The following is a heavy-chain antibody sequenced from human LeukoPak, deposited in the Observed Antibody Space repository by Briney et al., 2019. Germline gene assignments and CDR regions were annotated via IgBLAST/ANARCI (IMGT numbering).Heavy chain of an antibody. Sequence: ASVKVSCKASGYTFTSYAMHWVRQAPGQRLEWMGWINTGNGNTKYSQKFQARVTITRDTSASTAYMNLSRLRSDDTAVYYCARGPDYSNYYYYMDVWGKGTTVTVSS. CDR3: ARGPDYSNYYYYMDV. V-gene: IGHV1-3*04. D-gene: IGHD4-11*01. CDR2: INTGNGNT. CDR1: GYTFTSYA. J-gene: IGHJ6*03.